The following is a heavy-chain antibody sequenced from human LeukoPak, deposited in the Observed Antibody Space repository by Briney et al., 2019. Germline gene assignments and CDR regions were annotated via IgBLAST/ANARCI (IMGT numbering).Heavy chain of an antibody. CDR3: ARATADYETDFDY. CDR2: IDCSDSYT. CDR1: GYSFTSYW. V-gene: IGHV5-10-1*01. J-gene: IGHJ4*02. D-gene: IGHD4-17*01. Sequence: GESLKISCKGSGYSFTSYWISWVRRMPGKGLEWMGRIDCSDSYTNYSPSFQGHVTISADKSISTAYLQWSSLRASDTAMYYCARATADYETDFDYWGQGTLVTVPS.